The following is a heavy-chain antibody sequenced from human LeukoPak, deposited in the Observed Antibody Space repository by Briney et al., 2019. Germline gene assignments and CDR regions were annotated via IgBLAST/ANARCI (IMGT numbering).Heavy chain of an antibody. CDR1: VYTLTRYG. CDR3: ARVGYDSSGRHRYAFDI. CDR2: INPNNGNT. V-gene: IGHV1-18*01. D-gene: IGHD3-22*01. J-gene: IGHJ3*02. Sequence: ASVNVSCKASVYTLTRYGISWVRQAPGQGLEWMGWINPNNGNTNYVQKLQGRVTMTTDTSTSTAYMELRSLRSDDTAVYYCARVGYDSSGRHRYAFDIWGQGTVVTVSS.